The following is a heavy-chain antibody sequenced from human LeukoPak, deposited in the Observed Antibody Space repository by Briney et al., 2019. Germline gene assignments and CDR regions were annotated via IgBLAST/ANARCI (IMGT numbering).Heavy chain of an antibody. CDR1: GFTFSDYY. CDR2: ISSSGGTI. Sequence: GGSLRLSCAASGFTFSDYYMSWIRQAPGKGLEWVSYISSSGGTIYYADSVKGRFTISRDNAKNSPYLQMNSLRAEDTAVYYCARVENYYYGMDVWGQGTTVTVSS. CDR3: ARVENYYYGMDV. V-gene: IGHV3-11*01. J-gene: IGHJ6*02.